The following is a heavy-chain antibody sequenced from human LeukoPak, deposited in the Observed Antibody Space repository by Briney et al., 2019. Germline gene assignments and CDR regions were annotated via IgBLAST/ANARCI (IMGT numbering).Heavy chain of an antibody. CDR3: ARLDYDFWSGYFYYYYGMDV. Sequence: GGSLRLSCAASGFTFSSYSMNWVRQAPGKGLEWVSSISSSSSYIYYADSVKGRFTISRDNAKNSLYLQMNSLRAEDTAVYYCARLDYDFWSGYFYYYYGMDVWGQGTTVTVSS. J-gene: IGHJ6*02. D-gene: IGHD3-3*01. CDR1: GFTFSSYS. V-gene: IGHV3-21*01. CDR2: ISSSSSYI.